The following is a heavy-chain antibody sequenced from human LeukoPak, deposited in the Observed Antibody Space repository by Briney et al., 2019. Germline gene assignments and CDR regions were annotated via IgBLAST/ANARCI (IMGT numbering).Heavy chain of an antibody. V-gene: IGHV3-15*01. Sequence: PGGSLRLSCAASGFTVSGTYMSWVRQAPGKGLEWVGRIRGKTDGGTTDYAAPVKGRFTISRDDSKNTLYLQMNSLKTEDTAVYYCNWEFQLLSDYWGQGTLVTVSS. CDR1: GFTVSGTY. CDR2: IRGKTDGGTT. J-gene: IGHJ4*02. D-gene: IGHD2-2*01. CDR3: NWEFQLLSDY.